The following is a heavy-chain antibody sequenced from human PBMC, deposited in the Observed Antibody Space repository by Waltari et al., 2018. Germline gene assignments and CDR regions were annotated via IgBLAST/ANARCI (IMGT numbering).Heavy chain of an antibody. CDR3: ARGLRFLRYYMDV. CDR1: GGSFSGYY. Sequence: QVQLQQWGAGLLKPSETLSLTCAVYGGSFSGYYWSWIRQPPGKGLEWIGEINHSGSTNYNPSLKSRVTISVDTSKNQFSLKLSSVTAADTAVYYCARGLRFLRYYMDVWGKGTTVTVSS. D-gene: IGHD3-3*01. V-gene: IGHV4-34*01. CDR2: INHSGST. J-gene: IGHJ6*03.